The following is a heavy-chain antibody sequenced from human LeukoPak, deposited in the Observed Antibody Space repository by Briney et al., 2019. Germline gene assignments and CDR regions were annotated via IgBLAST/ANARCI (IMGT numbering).Heavy chain of an antibody. CDR1: GYTFTGYY. Sequence: GASVKVSCKASGYTFTGYYMHWVRQAPGQGLEWMGGIIPIFGTANYAQKFQGRVTITTDESTSTAYMELSSLRSEDTAVYYCARVSLEWLYSYFDYWGQGTLVTVSS. J-gene: IGHJ4*02. V-gene: IGHV1-69*05. CDR3: ARVSLEWLYSYFDY. CDR2: IIPIFGTA. D-gene: IGHD3-3*01.